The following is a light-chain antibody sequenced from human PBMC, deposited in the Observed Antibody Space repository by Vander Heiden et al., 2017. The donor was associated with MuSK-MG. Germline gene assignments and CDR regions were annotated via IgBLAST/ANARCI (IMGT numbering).Light chain of an antibody. J-gene: IGKJ2*01. V-gene: IGKV4-1*01. Sequence: DIVMTQSPDSLAVSLGERATINCKSSQSVQHGSNNKNYFAWYQQKPGQPPKLLIYWASTRESGVPDRFSGSGSGTDFTLTITNLQAEDVAVYYCQQYYGSPPYTFGQGTKVEIK. CDR1: QSVQHGSNNKNY. CDR2: WAS. CDR3: QQYYGSPPYT.